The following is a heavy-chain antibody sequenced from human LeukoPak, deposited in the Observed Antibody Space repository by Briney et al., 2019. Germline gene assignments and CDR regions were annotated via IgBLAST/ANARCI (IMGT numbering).Heavy chain of an antibody. CDR3: ARGRIGRLIWDYYYYYMDV. V-gene: IGHV4-34*01. Sequence: SETLSLTCAVYGGSFGGYYWSWIRQPPGKGLEWIGEINHSGSTNYNPSLKSRVTISVDTSKNQFSLKLSSVTAADTAVYYCARGRIGRLIWDYYYYYMDVWGKGTTVTVSS. D-gene: IGHD3/OR15-3a*01. CDR1: GGSFGGYY. CDR2: INHSGST. J-gene: IGHJ6*03.